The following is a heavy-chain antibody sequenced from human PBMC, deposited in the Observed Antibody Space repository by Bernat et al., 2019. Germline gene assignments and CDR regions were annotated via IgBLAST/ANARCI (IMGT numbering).Heavy chain of an antibody. Sequence: QVQLVESGGGVVQPGRSLRLSCAASGFTFSSYGMHWVRQAPGKGLERVAVIWYDGSNKYYADSVKGRFTISRDNSKNTLYLQMNSLRAEDTAVYYCASIVGATAFDYWGQGTLVTVSS. CDR2: IWYDGSNK. J-gene: IGHJ4*02. CDR3: ASIVGATAFDY. D-gene: IGHD1-26*01. CDR1: GFTFSSYG. V-gene: IGHV3-33*01.